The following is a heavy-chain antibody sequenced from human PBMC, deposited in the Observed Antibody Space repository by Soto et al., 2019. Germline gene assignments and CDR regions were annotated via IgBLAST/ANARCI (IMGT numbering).Heavy chain of an antibody. Sequence: GWALRLSCAASGLTWSSDAMSWVRQAAGKGLEGFSAISGSGGRTHDADSVTGRLTISRATPKNPLYLQMNRLRDEDTAVYYCAKEFYYDILTGYESYLDYWGQGTLVTVSS. V-gene: IGHV3-23*01. CDR1: GLTWSSDA. D-gene: IGHD3-9*01. CDR3: AKEFYYDILTGYESYLDY. J-gene: IGHJ4*02. CDR2: ISGSGGRT.